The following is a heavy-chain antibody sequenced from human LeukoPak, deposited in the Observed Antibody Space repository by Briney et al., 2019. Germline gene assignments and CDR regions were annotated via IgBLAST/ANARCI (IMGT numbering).Heavy chain of an antibody. V-gene: IGHV6-1*01. CDR3: ARTVGDDPDY. Sequence: SQTLSLTCAISGDSVSSKSAAWHWIRQSPSSGLEWLGRTYYRSKWHNEYAVSVKSRISINPDTSRNQFSLQLSSVTPEDTAVYYCARTVGDDPDYWGQGTLVTVSS. D-gene: IGHD4-17*01. CDR2: TYYRSKWHN. J-gene: IGHJ4*02. CDR1: GDSVSSKSAA.